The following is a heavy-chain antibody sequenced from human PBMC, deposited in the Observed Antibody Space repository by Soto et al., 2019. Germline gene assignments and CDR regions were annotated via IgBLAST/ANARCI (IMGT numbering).Heavy chain of an antibody. V-gene: IGHV3-33*01. Sequence: GGSLRLSCAASGFTFSSYGMHWVRHAPGKGLEWVAVIWYDGSNKYYADSVKGRFTISRDNSKNTLYLQMNSLRAEDTAVYYCARFPSPSYYDFWSGYQMPDYWGQGTLVTVSS. CDR1: GFTFSSYG. D-gene: IGHD3-3*01. CDR2: IWYDGSNK. CDR3: ARFPSPSYYDFWSGYQMPDY. J-gene: IGHJ4*02.